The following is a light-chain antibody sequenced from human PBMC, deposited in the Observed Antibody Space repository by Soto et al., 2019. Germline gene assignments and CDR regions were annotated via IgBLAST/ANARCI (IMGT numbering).Light chain of an antibody. CDR1: QTINAY. Sequence: DIPMTQSPSSLSASVGDRVTITCWASQTINAYLNWYQQKPGKAPKLLIYAASSLQSGVPSRFSGSGSGTDFTLTISSLQPEDFATYYCQESYRTPRTFGQGTRLEI. CDR3: QESYRTPRT. V-gene: IGKV1-39*01. CDR2: AAS. J-gene: IGKJ2*01.